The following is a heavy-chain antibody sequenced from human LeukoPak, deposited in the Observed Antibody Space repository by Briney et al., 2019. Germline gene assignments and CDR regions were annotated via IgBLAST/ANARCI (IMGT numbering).Heavy chain of an antibody. CDR2: FASEAYGGTT. J-gene: IGHJ4*02. Sequence: AGGSLRLSCTGSGFTFGDYVMNCVREAPGKGVEWVGLFASEAYGGTTEYAASLRGRVTISRDDYKNIAYLQMNSLKIEDTAVYFCAREVERGGSYWGGDSWGRGTLVTVSS. CDR3: AREVERGGSYWGGDS. V-gene: IGHV3-49*04. CDR1: GFTFGDYV. D-gene: IGHD7-27*01.